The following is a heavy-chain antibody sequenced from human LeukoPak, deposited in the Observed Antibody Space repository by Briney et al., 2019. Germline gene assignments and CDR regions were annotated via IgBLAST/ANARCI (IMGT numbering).Heavy chain of an antibody. Sequence: SETLSLTCTVSGGSVSSGSYYWGWIRQPPGKGLEWLGYIYYSGSTNYNPSLKSRVTISVNTSKNQFSLKLSSVTAADTAVYYCARDTGCSSTSCGYYYGMDVWGQGTTVTVSS. CDR3: ARDTGCSSTSCGYYYGMDV. CDR2: IYYSGST. D-gene: IGHD2-2*01. CDR1: GGSVSSGSYY. V-gene: IGHV4-61*01. J-gene: IGHJ6*02.